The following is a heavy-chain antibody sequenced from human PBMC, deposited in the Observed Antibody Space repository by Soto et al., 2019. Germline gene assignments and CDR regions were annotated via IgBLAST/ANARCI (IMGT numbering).Heavy chain of an antibody. CDR3: ATALVVAATPRAFDY. D-gene: IGHD2-15*01. V-gene: IGHV4-34*01. Sequence: SETLSLTCAVYGGSFSGYYWSWIRQPPGKGLEWIGEINHSGSTNYNPSLKSRVTISVDTSKNQFSLKLSSVTAADTAVYYCATALVVAATPRAFDYWGQGTLVTVSS. J-gene: IGHJ4*02. CDR2: INHSGST. CDR1: GGSFSGYY.